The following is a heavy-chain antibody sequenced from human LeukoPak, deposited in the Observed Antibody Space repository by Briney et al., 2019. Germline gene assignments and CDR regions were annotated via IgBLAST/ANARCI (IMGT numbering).Heavy chain of an antibody. D-gene: IGHD3-10*01. CDR2: IFYSGAT. V-gene: IGHV4-59*12. CDR1: CDSISNYY. CDR3: ARFPSGTGSYYISSLDY. Sequence: NPSEPLSLSYTVSCDSISNYYWCWIRQPPGNGQERIGNIFYSGATTYSPSRMSRVTISVDTSKNQSSLKLSSVTAADTALYYWARFPSGTGSYYISSLDYWARGTLVTVPS. J-gene: IGHJ4*02.